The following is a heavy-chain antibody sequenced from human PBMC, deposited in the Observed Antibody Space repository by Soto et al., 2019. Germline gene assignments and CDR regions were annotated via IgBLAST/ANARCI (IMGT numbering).Heavy chain of an antibody. V-gene: IGHV1-8*01. CDR3: ARGMISSKGTPAFDI. CDR1: VYTFTSYD. CDR2: MNPNSGNT. J-gene: IGHJ3*02. D-gene: IGHD6-13*01. Sequence: ASVKVSCKDSVYTFTSYDSKWVRQAPGQGLEWMGWMNPNSGNTGYAQKFQGRVTMTRNTSISTAYMELSSLRSEDTAVYYCARGMISSKGTPAFDIWGQGTMVTVSS.